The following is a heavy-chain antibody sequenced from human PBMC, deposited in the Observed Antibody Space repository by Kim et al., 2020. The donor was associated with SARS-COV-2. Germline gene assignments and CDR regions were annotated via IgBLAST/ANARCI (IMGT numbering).Heavy chain of an antibody. CDR2: ISAASIVI. D-gene: IGHD4-17*01. CDR1: GFTFSDYH. CDR3: ARDSNYGGTFDY. J-gene: IGHJ4*02. Sequence: GGSLRLSCAASGFTFSDYHMSWVRQAPGKGLEWVAYISAASIVIHHADSVKGRFIISRDNSKHSLYLQMNSQRDEDTAIYYCARDSNYGGTFDYWGQGALVTVSS. V-gene: IGHV3-11*06.